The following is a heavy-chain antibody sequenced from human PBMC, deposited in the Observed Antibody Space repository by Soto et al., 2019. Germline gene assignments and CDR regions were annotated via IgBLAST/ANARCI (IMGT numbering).Heavy chain of an antibody. Sequence: ASVKVSCKASGYTFTGYYMHWVRQAPGQGLEWMGWINPNSGGTNYAQKFQGWVTMTRDTSISTAYMELSRLRSDDTAVYYCARVSAVGYCSSTSCLDMDVWGQGTTVTSP. CDR3: ARVSAVGYCSSTSCLDMDV. CDR1: GYTFTGYY. V-gene: IGHV1-2*04. J-gene: IGHJ6*02. D-gene: IGHD2-2*01. CDR2: INPNSGGT.